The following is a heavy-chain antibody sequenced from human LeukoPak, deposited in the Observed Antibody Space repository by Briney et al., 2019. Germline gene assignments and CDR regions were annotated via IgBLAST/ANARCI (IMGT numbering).Heavy chain of an antibody. Sequence: GGSLRLSCAASGFTFSSYGIHWVRQAPGKGLEWVAFIRYDGSNKYYTDSVKGRFTISRDNSKNTLYLQMNSLRAEDTAVYYCAKNSVGRDHTSSWYYFDYWGQGTLVTVSS. CDR2: IRYDGSNK. D-gene: IGHD6-13*01. V-gene: IGHV3-30*02. CDR1: GFTFSSYG. CDR3: AKNSVGRDHTSSWYYFDY. J-gene: IGHJ4*02.